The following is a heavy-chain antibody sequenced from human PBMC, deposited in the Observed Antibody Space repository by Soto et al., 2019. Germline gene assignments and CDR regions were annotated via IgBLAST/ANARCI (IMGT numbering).Heavy chain of an antibody. J-gene: IGHJ4*02. Sequence: WGSLRLSCAASGFTFTNYWMPWVRQGPGKGLVWVSRIDGVGAVTSYSDSVRGRFTISRDNAENMLYLQMNSLRAEDTAVYYCTTVFDYWGQGTLVTVSS. V-gene: IGHV3-74*01. CDR1: GFTFTNYW. CDR3: TTVFDY. CDR2: IDGVGAVT.